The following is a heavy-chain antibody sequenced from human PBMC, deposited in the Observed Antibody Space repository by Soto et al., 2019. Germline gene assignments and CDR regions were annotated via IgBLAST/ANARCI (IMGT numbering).Heavy chain of an antibody. Sequence: QVQLVESGGGVVQPGRSLRLSCAASGFTFSSYGMHWVRQAPGKGLEWVAVIWYDGSNKYYADSVKGRFTISRDNSKNTLYLQMNSLRAEDTAVYYCARDRVQLWSFDDWGQGTLVTVSS. J-gene: IGHJ4*02. V-gene: IGHV3-33*01. CDR3: ARDRVQLWSFDD. CDR1: GFTFSSYG. CDR2: IWYDGSNK. D-gene: IGHD5-18*01.